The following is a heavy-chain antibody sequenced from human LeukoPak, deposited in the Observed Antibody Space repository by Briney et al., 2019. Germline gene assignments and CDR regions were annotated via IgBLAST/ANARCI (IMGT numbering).Heavy chain of an antibody. CDR3: ARGGVSNSWYRTPDY. Sequence: SVKVSCKASGGTFSSYAISWVRQAPGQGLEWMGRIIPIFGTANYAQKFQGRVTITTDESTSTAYMELSSLRSEDTAVYYCARGGVSNSWYRTPDYWGQGTLVTVSS. CDR1: GGTFSSYA. CDR2: IIPIFGTA. D-gene: IGHD6-13*01. J-gene: IGHJ4*02. V-gene: IGHV1-69*05.